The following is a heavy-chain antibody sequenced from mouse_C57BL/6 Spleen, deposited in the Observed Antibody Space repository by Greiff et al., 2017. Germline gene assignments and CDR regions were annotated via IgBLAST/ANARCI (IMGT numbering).Heavy chain of an antibody. CDR1: GYTFTSYW. J-gene: IGHJ4*01. CDR3: ARWGSNYGN. CDR2: IDPSDSAT. D-gene: IGHD2-5*01. Sequence: QVQLQQPGAELVRPGSSVKLSCKASGYTFTSYWMHWVKQRPIQGLEWIGNIDPSDSATHYNQKFKDKATLTVDKSSSTAYMQLSSLTSEDSAVYYCARWGSNYGNWGQGTSVTVSS. V-gene: IGHV1-52*01.